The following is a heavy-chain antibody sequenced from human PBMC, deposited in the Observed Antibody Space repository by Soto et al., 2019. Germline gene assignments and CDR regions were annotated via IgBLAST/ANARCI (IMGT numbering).Heavy chain of an antibody. J-gene: IGHJ5*02. CDR1: GGSITSSDYY. D-gene: IGHD4-17*01. V-gene: IGHV4-39*01. Sequence: QLQLQESGPGLVKPSETLSLTCTVSGGSITSSDYYWVWIRQPPGKGLEWIGSIYYSGSTYYNPSLKSRVTISVDTSKNQFSLKLSSVTATDTAVYYCARLESTVTSRGSWFDPWGRGTLVTVS. CDR3: ARLESTVTSRGSWFDP. CDR2: IYYSGST.